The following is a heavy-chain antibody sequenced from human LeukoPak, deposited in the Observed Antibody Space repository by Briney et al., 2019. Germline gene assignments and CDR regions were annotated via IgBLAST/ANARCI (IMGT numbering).Heavy chain of an antibody. CDR2: ISGSGGST. CDR3: AKDSKGSGWYPVDY. V-gene: IGHV3-23*01. CDR1: GFTFISYA. J-gene: IGHJ4*02. D-gene: IGHD6-19*01. Sequence: PGGALRLSCAASGFTFISYAMSGVRPAPGRGRGWGSAISGSGGSTYYDASVKGRVTISTDNSKNTVYLQINSLRAEDTAVYYCAKDSKGSGWYPVDYWGQGTLVTVSS.